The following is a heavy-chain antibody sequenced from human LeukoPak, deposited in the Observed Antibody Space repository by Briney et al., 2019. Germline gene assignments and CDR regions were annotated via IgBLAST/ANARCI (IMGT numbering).Heavy chain of an antibody. V-gene: IGHV3-30*18. D-gene: IGHD6-13*01. Sequence: GGSLRLSCAASGFTFSGSGMHWVRQTPGKGLEWVAIISFDGSKKYYADSVKGRFTISRDNSESTLFLQMNSLRAEDTAVYFCAKSIGAVGDFWGQGTLVTVSA. CDR2: ISFDGSKK. CDR3: AKSIGAVGDF. CDR1: GFTFSGSG. J-gene: IGHJ4*02.